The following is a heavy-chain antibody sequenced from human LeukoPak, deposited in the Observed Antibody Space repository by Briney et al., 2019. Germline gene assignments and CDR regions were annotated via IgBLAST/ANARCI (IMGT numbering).Heavy chain of an antibody. J-gene: IGHJ4*02. CDR3: ARAPWTVSFDY. D-gene: IGHD3/OR15-3a*01. V-gene: IGHV3-21*01. CDR1: GFTFSSYS. CDR2: ISSSSSYI. Sequence: GGSLRLSCAASGFTFSSYSMNWVRQAPGKGLGWVSSISSSSSYIYYADSVKGRFTISRDTDKNSLYLQMNSLRAEDTAVYYCARAPWTVSFDYWGQGALVTVSS.